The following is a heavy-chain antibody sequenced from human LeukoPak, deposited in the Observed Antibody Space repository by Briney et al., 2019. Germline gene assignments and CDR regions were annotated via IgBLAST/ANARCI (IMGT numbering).Heavy chain of an antibody. J-gene: IGHJ4*02. D-gene: IGHD6-6*01. CDR3: ARGIAARY. Sequence: SETLSLTCTVSGGSISSSSYYWGWIRQPPGKGLEWIGSISYSGSTYYNPSLKSRVTISLDTSENQFSLKLSSVTAADTAVFYCARGIAARYWGQGTLVTVSS. CDR2: ISYSGST. CDR1: GGSISSSSYY. V-gene: IGHV4-39*07.